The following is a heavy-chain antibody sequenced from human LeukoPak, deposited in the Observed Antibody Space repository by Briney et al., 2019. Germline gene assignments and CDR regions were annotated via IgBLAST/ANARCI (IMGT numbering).Heavy chain of an antibody. V-gene: IGHV5-51*01. CDR2: IYPGDSDT. CDR1: EYTFTNYW. Sequence: GESLKISCKASEYTFTNYWIGWVRQLPGKGLEWMGIIYPGDSDTRYSPSFQGQVTISADKSISTAYLQWSSLKASDTAMYYCARREGTVYSSSWYPFDLWGQGTMVTVSS. CDR3: ARREGTVYSSSWYPFDL. D-gene: IGHD6-13*01. J-gene: IGHJ4*02.